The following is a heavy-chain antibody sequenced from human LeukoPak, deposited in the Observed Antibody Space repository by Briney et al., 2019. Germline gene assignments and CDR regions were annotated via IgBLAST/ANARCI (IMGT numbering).Heavy chain of an antibody. CDR2: IGVGGGNT. Sequence: GGSLRLSCAASGFTFSSAAMSWFRQAPGKGLEWVSFIGVGGGNTNYADSVKGRFTISRDNSKNTLYLQMNSLRAEDTAVYYCAKGRATMPNNWFDPWGQGTLVTVSS. CDR1: GFTFSSAA. V-gene: IGHV3-23*01. CDR3: AKGRATMPNNWFDP. J-gene: IGHJ5*02. D-gene: IGHD2-2*01.